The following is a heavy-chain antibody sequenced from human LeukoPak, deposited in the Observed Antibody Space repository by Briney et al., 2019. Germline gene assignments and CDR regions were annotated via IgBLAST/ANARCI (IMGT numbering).Heavy chain of an antibody. D-gene: IGHD6-13*01. V-gene: IGHV4-34*01. Sequence: PSETLSLTCAVYGGSFSGYYWSWIRQPPGKGLEWIGEINHSGSTNYNPSLKSRVTISVDTSKNQFSLKLNSVTAPDTAVYYCSRQGDLAAAGTIYFLHWGQGTLVTVSS. CDR1: GGSFSGYY. CDR3: SRQGDLAAAGTIYFLH. CDR2: INHSGST. J-gene: IGHJ1*01.